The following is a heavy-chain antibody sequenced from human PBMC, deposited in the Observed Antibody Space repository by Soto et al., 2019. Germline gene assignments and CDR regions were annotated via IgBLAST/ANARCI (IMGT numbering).Heavy chain of an antibody. CDR1: GGTFSSYA. J-gene: IGHJ6*02. Sequence: QVQLVQSGAEVKKLGSSVKVSCKASGGTFSSYAISWVRQAPGQGLEWMGGIIPIFGTANYAQKFQGRVTITADESTSTAYMELSSLRSEDTAVYYCARSPIAAAGTSYYYGMDVWGQGTTVTVSS. V-gene: IGHV1-69*12. CDR3: ARSPIAAAGTSYYYGMDV. D-gene: IGHD6-13*01. CDR2: IIPIFGTA.